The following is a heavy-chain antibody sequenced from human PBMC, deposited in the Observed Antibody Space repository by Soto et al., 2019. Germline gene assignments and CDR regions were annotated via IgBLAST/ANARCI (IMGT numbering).Heavy chain of an antibody. CDR1: GYSFNNYW. D-gene: IGHD6-25*01. J-gene: IGHJ4*02. Sequence: EVQLVQSGAEVKKPGESLRISCKGSGYSFNNYWITWARQMPGKGLEWMGRIDPSDSYTSYSPSFQGHVTISADKSISTAFLQWSSLKASDTAMYYCARSPGTADFDYWGQGTLVTVSS. V-gene: IGHV5-10-1*01. CDR2: IDPSDSYT. CDR3: ARSPGTADFDY.